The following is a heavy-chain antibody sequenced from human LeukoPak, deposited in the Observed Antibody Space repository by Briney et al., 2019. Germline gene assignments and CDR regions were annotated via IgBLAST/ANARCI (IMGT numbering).Heavy chain of an antibody. CDR1: GGSISSGSYY. J-gene: IGHJ4*02. Sequence: SETLSLTCTVSGGSISSGSYYWSWIRQPAGKGLEWIGRIYTSGSTNYNPSLKSRVTISVDTSKNQFSLKLSSVTAADTAVYYCARDAHSSGWYYFDYWRQGTLVTVSS. CDR3: ARDAHSSGWYYFDY. D-gene: IGHD6-19*01. V-gene: IGHV4-61*02. CDR2: IYTSGST.